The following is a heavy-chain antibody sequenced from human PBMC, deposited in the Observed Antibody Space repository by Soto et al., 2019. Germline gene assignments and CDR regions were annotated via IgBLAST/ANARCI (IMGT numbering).Heavy chain of an antibody. V-gene: IGHV1-3*01. CDR2: INAGNGHT. D-gene: IGHD3-10*01. CDR3: ARAGWFAEGYFDF. CDR1: GFTFVMYA. Sequence: ASVKVSCKASGFTFVMYAIHWVRQAPGQGLEWMAWINAGNGHTTYSQKFQGRVTITRDTSARTVYMELRSLRFEDTATYYCARAGWFAEGYFDFWGQGTPVTVSS. J-gene: IGHJ4*02.